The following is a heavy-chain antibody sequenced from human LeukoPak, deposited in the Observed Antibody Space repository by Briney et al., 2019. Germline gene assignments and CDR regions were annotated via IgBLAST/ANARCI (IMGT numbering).Heavy chain of an antibody. J-gene: IGHJ4*02. D-gene: IGHD2-2*01. CDR3: ARAGGCSSSTSCCYDY. V-gene: IGHV1-8*01. Sequence: ASVKVSCKASGYTFTSYDINWVRQATGQGLEWMGWMNPNSGNTGYAQKFQGRVTMTRNTSISTAYMELSSLRSEDTAVYYCARAGGCSSSTSCCYDYWGQGTLVTVSS. CDR1: GYTFTSYD. CDR2: MNPNSGNT.